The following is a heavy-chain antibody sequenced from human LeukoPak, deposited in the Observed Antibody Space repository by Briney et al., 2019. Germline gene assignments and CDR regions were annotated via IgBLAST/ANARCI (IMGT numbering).Heavy chain of an antibody. CDR3: ARRPAGTRTFDY. Sequence: GESLKISCKGSGYSFTSYWIGWARQMPGKGLEWMGVSYGADYTTIYSPPFHGQITISADKSISTAYLQWTSPKASDTAMYYCARRPAGTRTFDYWGQGALVTVSS. CDR1: GYSFTSYW. J-gene: IGHJ4*02. D-gene: IGHD1-7*01. V-gene: IGHV5-51*01. CDR2: SYGADYTT.